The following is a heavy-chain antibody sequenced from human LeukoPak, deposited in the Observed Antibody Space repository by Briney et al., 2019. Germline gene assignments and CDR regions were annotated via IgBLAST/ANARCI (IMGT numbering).Heavy chain of an antibody. CDR2: IKQDGSEK. CDR3: ARDWTYCSGGSCYTGYYYYYYMDV. J-gene: IGHJ6*03. V-gene: IGHV3-7*01. CDR1: GFTFSSYG. Sequence: GGSLRLSCAASGFTFSSYGMSWVRQAPGKGLEWVANIKQDGSEKYYVDSVKGRFTISRDNAKNSLYLQMNSLRAEDTAVYYCARDWTYCSGGSCYTGYYYYYYMDVWGKGTTVTVSS. D-gene: IGHD2-15*01.